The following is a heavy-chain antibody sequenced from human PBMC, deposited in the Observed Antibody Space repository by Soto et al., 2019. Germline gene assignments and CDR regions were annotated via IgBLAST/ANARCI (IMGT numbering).Heavy chain of an antibody. D-gene: IGHD6-13*01. J-gene: IGHJ2*01. CDR1: GFTFSSYG. CDR3: AKDRTRQQLINWYFDL. CDR2: ISYDGSNK. V-gene: IGHV3-30*18. Sequence: QVQLVESGGGVVQPGRSLRLSCAASGFTFSSYGRHWVRQAPGKGLEWVAVISYDGSNKYYADSVKGRFTISRDNSKNTLYLQMNSLRAEDTAVYYCAKDRTRQQLINWYFDLWGRGTLVTVSS.